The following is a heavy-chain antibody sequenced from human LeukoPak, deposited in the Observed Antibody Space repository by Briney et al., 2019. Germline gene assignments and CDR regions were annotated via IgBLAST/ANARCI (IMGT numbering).Heavy chain of an antibody. CDR3: ARRRRGYNGYEDAFDI. V-gene: IGHV4-59*08. CDR2: IYYSGST. D-gene: IGHD5-12*01. J-gene: IGHJ3*02. Sequence: SETLSLTCTVSGGSINSYYWSWIRQSPGKGLEWIGYIYYSGSTNYNPSLKSRVTISVHTSKNQFSLKVSSVTAADTAVYYCARRRRGYNGYEDAFDIWGQGTMVTVSS. CDR1: GGSINSYY.